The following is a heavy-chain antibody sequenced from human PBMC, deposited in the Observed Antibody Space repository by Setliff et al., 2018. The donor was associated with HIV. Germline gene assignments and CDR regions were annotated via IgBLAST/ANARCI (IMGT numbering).Heavy chain of an antibody. CDR1: GFSFSNNA. CDR2: IVVGSGLK. Sequence: SVKVSCKPSGFSFSNNAVQWVRQARGQRPEWIGWIVVGSGLKNYAQTFQERVTITRDMSTSTAYMELNSLTSEDTAVYYCAADIGDSRGFPVYWGQGTLVTVSS. CDR3: AADIGDSRGFPVY. V-gene: IGHV1-58*01. D-gene: IGHD3-22*01. J-gene: IGHJ4*02.